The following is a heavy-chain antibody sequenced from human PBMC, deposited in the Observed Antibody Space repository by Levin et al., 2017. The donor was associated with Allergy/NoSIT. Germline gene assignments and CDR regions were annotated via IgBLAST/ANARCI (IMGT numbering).Heavy chain of an antibody. CDR3: AKDMGYSSSDAFDI. CDR2: ISWNSGSI. J-gene: IGHJ3*02. V-gene: IGHV3-9*01. Sequence: GGSLRLSCAASGFTFDDYAMHWVRQAPGKGLEWVSGISWNSGSIGYADSVKGRFTISRDNAKNSLYLQMNSLRAEDTALYYCAKDMGYSSSDAFDIWGQGTMVTVSS. CDR1: GFTFDDYA. D-gene: IGHD6-13*01.